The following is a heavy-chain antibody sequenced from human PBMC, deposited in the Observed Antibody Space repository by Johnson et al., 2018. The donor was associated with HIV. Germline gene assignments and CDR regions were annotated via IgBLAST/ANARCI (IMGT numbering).Heavy chain of an antibody. V-gene: IGHV3-30-3*01. CDR2: ISYGGNNK. J-gene: IGHJ3*02. CDR3: ARDGAQQLARDAFDI. D-gene: IGHD6-13*01. CDR1: GFTFSSYS. Sequence: EQLVESGGGVVQPGGSLRLSCAASGFTFSSYSMHWVRQAPGKGLERVAVISYGGNNKYYADSVKGRFTISRDNSKNTLYLQMNSLRAEDTAVYYCARDGAQQLARDAFDIWGQGTMVTVSS.